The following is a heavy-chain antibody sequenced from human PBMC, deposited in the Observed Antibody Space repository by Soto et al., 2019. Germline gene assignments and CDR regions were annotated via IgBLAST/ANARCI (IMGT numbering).Heavy chain of an antibody. CDR2: LDPTGRTT. J-gene: IGHJ1*01. D-gene: IGHD3-22*01. Sequence: SGGSLRLSCAASGFTFSDYYMVWIRQAPGKGLEWTSYLDPTGRTTYYADSVQGRFAISRDNANNFLYLQLDSLRPDDTAVYYCARSGRTSSSDSSGAEYFQYWGQG. CDR1: GFTFSDYY. V-gene: IGHV3-11*01. CDR3: ARSGRTSSSDSSGAEYFQY.